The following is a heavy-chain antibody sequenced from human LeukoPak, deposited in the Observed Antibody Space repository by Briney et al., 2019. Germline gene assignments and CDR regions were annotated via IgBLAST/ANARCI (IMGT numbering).Heavy chain of an antibody. CDR1: GGSISSGDYY. CDR3: ARDYYDILTGHNWFDP. CDR2: IYYSGST. J-gene: IGHJ5*02. D-gene: IGHD3-9*01. V-gene: IGHV4-30-4*08. Sequence: PSETLSLTCTVSGGSISSGDYYWSWIRQPPGKGLEWIGYIYYSGSTYYNPSLKSRVTISVDTSKNQFSLKLSSVTAADTAVYYCARDYYDILTGHNWFDPWGQGTLVTVSS.